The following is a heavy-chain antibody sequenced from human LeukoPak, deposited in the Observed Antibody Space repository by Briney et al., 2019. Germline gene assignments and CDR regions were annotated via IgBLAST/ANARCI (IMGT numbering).Heavy chain of an antibody. CDR2: MNPSGGST. J-gene: IGHJ4*02. CDR3: TSSSSEETIAY. V-gene: IGHV1-46*01. Sequence: ASVTVSCKASGYTFTRYYMHWVRQAPGQGLEWMGIMNPSGGSTTHAQKFQGRVTMTRDTSTGTVYMELSSLRSEDTAVYYCTSSSSEETIAYWGQGTLVTVSS. D-gene: IGHD6-6*01. CDR1: GYTFTRYY.